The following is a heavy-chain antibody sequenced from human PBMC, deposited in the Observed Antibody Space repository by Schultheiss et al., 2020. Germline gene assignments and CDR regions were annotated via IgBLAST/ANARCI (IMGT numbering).Heavy chain of an antibody. CDR3: ARDLDCSSTSCYKAYYYGMDV. CDR2: IYTSGST. D-gene: IGHD2-2*01. CDR1: GGSVSSGSYY. Sequence: SQPLSLTCTVSGGSVSSGSYYWSWIRQPAGKGLEWIGRIYTSGSTNYNPSLKSRVTMSVDTSKNQFSLKLSSVTAADTAVYYCARDLDCSSTSCYKAYYYGMDVWGKGTTVTGSS. V-gene: IGHV4-61*02. J-gene: IGHJ6*04.